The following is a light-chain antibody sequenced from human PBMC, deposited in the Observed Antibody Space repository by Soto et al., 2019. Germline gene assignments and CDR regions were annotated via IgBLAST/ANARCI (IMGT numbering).Light chain of an antibody. V-gene: IGKV3-20*01. CDR2: GAS. J-gene: IGKJ4*01. CDR1: QSVSSSY. Sequence: EIVLTQSPGTLSLPPGERATLSCRASQSVSSSYLAWYQQKPGQAPRLLIYGASSRATGIPDRFSGSGSGTDFTLTISRLEPEDFAVYYCKQYGSSPFTFGGGTKVDIK. CDR3: KQYGSSPFT.